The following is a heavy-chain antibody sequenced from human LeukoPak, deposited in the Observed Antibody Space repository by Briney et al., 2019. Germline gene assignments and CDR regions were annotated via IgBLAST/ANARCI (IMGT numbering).Heavy chain of an antibody. D-gene: IGHD6-19*01. Sequence: PSETLSLTCTVSGGSISSRSYYRGWIRQPPGKGLEWIGSIYYSGSTYYNPSLKSRVTISVDTSKNQFSLKLSSVTAADTAVYYCARLSLIVEQWLASYYFDSWGQGTLVTVSS. CDR3: ARLSLIVEQWLASYYFDS. V-gene: IGHV4-39*01. CDR1: GGSISSRSYY. CDR2: IYYSGST. J-gene: IGHJ4*02.